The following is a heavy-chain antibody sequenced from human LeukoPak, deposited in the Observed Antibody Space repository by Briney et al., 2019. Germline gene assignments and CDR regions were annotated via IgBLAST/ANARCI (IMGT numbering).Heavy chain of an antibody. CDR1: GYSFTSYW. Sequence: GESLKIPCKGSGYSFTSYWIGWVRQMPGKGLEWMGIIYPGDSDTRYSPSFQGQVTISADKPLSTAYLQWSSLKASDTAMYYCARGSGSYHTAYMNWGQGSPVTVSS. CDR2: IYPGDSDT. J-gene: IGHJ4*02. V-gene: IGHV5-51*04. D-gene: IGHD1-26*01. CDR3: ARGSGSYHTAYMN.